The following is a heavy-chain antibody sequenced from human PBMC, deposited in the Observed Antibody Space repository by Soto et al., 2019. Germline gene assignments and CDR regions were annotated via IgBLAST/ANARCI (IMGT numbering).Heavy chain of an antibody. CDR1: GFTFSSYA. CDR3: AKVGSYSSSPGGAFDI. J-gene: IGHJ3*02. CDR2: ISGSGGST. Sequence: GGSLRLSCGASGFTFSSYAMSWVRQAPGKGLEWVSAISGSGGSTYYADSVKGRFTISRDNSKNTLYLQMNSLRAEDTAVYYCAKVGSYSSSPGGAFDIWGQGTLVTV. D-gene: IGHD6-13*01. V-gene: IGHV3-23*01.